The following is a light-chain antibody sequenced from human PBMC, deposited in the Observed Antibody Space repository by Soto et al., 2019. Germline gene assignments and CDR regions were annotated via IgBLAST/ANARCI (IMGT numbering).Light chain of an antibody. CDR3: QQYGSLRT. J-gene: IGKJ1*01. V-gene: IGKV3-20*01. CDR1: QSVSSSY. Sequence: EIVLTQSPGTLSLSPGERATLSCRASQSVSSSYLAWYQQKPGQAPRLLIYGASSRATGFPDRFSGSGSGTDFTLTISRLEPEDFAVYYCQQYGSLRTFGQGTKVEIK. CDR2: GAS.